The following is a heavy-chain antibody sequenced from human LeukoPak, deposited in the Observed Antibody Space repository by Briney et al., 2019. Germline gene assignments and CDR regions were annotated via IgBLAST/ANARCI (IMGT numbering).Heavy chain of an antibody. V-gene: IGHV4-31*03. D-gene: IGHD2-2*01. CDR1: GGSISSGGYY. J-gene: IGHJ4*02. CDR3: ARVGSTTLLYYFDY. CDR2: IYYSGST. Sequence: RPSETLSLTCTVSGGSISSGGYYWRWIRQHPGKGLEWIGYIYYSGSTYYNPSLKSRVTISVDTSKNQFSLKLSSVTAADTAVYYCARVGSTTLLYYFDYWGQGTLVTVSS.